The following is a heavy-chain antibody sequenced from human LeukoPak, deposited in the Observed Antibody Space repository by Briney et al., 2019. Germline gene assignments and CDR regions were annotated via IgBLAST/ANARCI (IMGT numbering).Heavy chain of an antibody. Sequence: SETLSLTCTVSGGSISSYYWSWIRQPPGKGLEWIGYIYYSGSTNYNPSLKSRITISVDTSKNQFSLKLSSVTAADTAVYYCARHHNGPTDYWGQGTLVTVSS. V-gene: IGHV4-59*01. CDR1: GGSISSYY. CDR3: ARHHNGPTDY. D-gene: IGHD2-8*01. CDR2: IYYSGST. J-gene: IGHJ4*02.